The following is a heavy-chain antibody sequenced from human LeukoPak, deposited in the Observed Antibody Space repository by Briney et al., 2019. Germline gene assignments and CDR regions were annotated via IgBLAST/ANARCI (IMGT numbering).Heavy chain of an antibody. CDR3: ATAAYDILTGYSGSYGY. D-gene: IGHD3-9*01. J-gene: IGHJ4*02. V-gene: IGHV1-2*02. CDR2: INPTSGGT. CDR1: GYTFTGYY. Sequence: GATVKVSCKASGYTFTGYYMHWVRQAPGQGLERMGWINPTSGGTNYAQKFQGRVTMTRDTSISTAYMELSRLRSDDTAVYYWATAAYDILTGYSGSYGYWGQGTLVTVSS.